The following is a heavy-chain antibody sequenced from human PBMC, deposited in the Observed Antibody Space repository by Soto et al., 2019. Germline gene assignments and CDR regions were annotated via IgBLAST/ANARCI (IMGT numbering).Heavy chain of an antibody. CDR2: IYYRGST. Sequence: DTLSLTSNVSGGSISGYYWRWIRQSPGKGLEYIGYIYYRGSTNYNSSLKSRVTMSVDTSRNQFSLKMNSVTAADTAVYYCARQQLLPFYYALDVWGQGTTVTVSS. V-gene: IGHV4-59*07. CDR3: ARQQLLPFYYALDV. J-gene: IGHJ6*02. D-gene: IGHD1-26*01. CDR1: GGSISGYY.